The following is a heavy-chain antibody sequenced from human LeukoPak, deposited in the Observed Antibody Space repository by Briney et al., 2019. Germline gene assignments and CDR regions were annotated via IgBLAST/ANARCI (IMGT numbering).Heavy chain of an antibody. Sequence: PSETLYLTCTVSGGSISNYYWTWIRQPPGKGLEWIGYIYYSGSTNYNPSLRSRATISVDTSKKQFSLNLSSVTAADTALYYCARVATMVRGSNGMDVWGKGTTVTVSS. D-gene: IGHD3-10*01. V-gene: IGHV4-59*01. J-gene: IGHJ6*04. CDR1: GGSISNYY. CDR3: ARVATMVRGSNGMDV. CDR2: IYYSGST.